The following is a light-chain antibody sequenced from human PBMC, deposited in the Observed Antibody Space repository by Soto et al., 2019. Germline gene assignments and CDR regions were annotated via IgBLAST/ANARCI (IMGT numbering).Light chain of an antibody. CDR3: QQFHSFPIT. Sequence: DIQMTQSPSTLSASAGDRVTITCRASQSITIWLAWYQQKPGKAPKLLIHDASTLESGVPSRFSGSGSGTEFTLTISSLQPDDFATYYCQQFHSFPITFGQGTRLEIK. CDR1: QSITIW. J-gene: IGKJ5*01. V-gene: IGKV1-5*01. CDR2: DAS.